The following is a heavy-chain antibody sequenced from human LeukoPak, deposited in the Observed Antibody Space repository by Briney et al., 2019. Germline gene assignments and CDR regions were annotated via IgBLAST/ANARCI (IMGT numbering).Heavy chain of an antibody. D-gene: IGHD2-15*01. CDR3: ARAVVGPFDP. J-gene: IGHJ5*02. V-gene: IGHV6-1*01. Sequence: SQTLSLTCAISGDSVSSNSAAWNWLRQSPSRGLEWLGRTYYRSKWYYDYAPSVKSRTSINPDTSKNQFSLQLNSVTPEDTAVYYCARAVVGPFDPWGQGTLVTVSS. CDR1: GDSVSSNSAA. CDR2: TYYRSKWYY.